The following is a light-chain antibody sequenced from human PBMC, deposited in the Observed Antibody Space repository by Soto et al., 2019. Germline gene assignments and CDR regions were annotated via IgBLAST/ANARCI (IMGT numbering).Light chain of an antibody. CDR1: QSISSW. CDR2: AAS. J-gene: IGKJ1*01. CDR3: QEYHTHWT. Sequence: NQITLHLSAPAAPVRARVTITCRASQSISSWLAWYQQKPGKAPKLLIFAASTLVRGVPSRFSGRGSGTESTLTSSILQADDYATFYFQEYHTHWTFGEGTKVDIK. V-gene: IGKV1-5*01.